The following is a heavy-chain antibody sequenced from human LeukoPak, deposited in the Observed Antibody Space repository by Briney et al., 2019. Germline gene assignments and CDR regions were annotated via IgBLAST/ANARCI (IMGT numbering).Heavy chain of an antibody. D-gene: IGHD2-2*01. V-gene: IGHV3-23*01. CDR3: ARKFQLLIDY. J-gene: IGHJ4*02. Sequence: GGSLRLSCAASGFTFSSFVMSWVRQAPGKGLEWVSAISGGGGSTYYADSVKGRFSISRDNSKNSLHLQMNSLRAEDTAVYFCARKFQLLIDYWGQGTLVTVSS. CDR1: GFTFSSFV. CDR2: ISGGGGST.